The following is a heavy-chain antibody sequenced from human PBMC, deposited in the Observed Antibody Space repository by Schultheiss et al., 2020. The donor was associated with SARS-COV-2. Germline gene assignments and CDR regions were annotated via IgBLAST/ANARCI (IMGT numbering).Heavy chain of an antibody. D-gene: IGHD2-15*01. CDR1: GFTFSSYA. V-gene: IGHV4-59*12. CDR3: ARRRGRCSGGSCYLHRSGGMDV. J-gene: IGHJ6*02. CDR2: IYYSGST. Sequence: GSLRLSCAASGFTFSSYAMSWVRQAPGKGLEWIGYIYYSGSTYYNPSLKSRVTISVDTSKNQFSLKLSSVTAADTAVYYCARRRGRCSGGSCYLHRSGGMDVWGQGTTVTVSS.